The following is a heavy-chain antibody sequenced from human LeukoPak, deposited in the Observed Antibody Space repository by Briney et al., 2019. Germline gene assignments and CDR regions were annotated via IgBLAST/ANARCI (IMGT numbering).Heavy chain of an antibody. Sequence: SQTLSLTCAISGDSVASNSAAWNWLRQSPSRGLEWLGRTYYRSKWFNDYAVSVRSRITINPDTSKNQFSLQLNSVTPEDTAVYYCARGTGYSYGYWWFDPWGQGTLVTVSS. CDR3: ARGTGYSYGYWWFDP. D-gene: IGHD5-18*01. CDR1: GDSVASNSAA. V-gene: IGHV6-1*01. J-gene: IGHJ5*02. CDR2: TYYRSKWFN.